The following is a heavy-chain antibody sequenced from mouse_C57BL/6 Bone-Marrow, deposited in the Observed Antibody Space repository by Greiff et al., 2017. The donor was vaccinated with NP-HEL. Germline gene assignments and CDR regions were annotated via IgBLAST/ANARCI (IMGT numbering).Heavy chain of an antibody. D-gene: IGHD3-2*02. CDR1: GFSLSTFGMG. J-gene: IGHJ3*01. Sequence: QVQLKQSGPGILQPSQTLSLTCSFSGFSLSTFGMGVGWIRQPSGKGLEWLAHIWWDDDKYYNPALKSRLTISKDTSKNQVFLKIANVDTADTATYYCARMSDISSGSWFAYWGQGTLVTVSA. CDR3: ARMSDISSGSWFAY. CDR2: IWWDDDK. V-gene: IGHV8-8*01.